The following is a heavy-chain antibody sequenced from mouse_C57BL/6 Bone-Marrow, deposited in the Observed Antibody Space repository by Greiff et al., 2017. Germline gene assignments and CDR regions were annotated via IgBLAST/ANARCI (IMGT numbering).Heavy chain of an antibody. J-gene: IGHJ2*01. Sequence: QVQLQQSGAELVKPGASVKMSCKASGYTFTSYWITWVKQRPGQGLEWIGDIYPTSGRTNYNEKFKSKGILTVDTSSNTAYMQLSSRTSEDSAVFYCARSSPLGRRFDYGGKGTTLTVSS. CDR2: IYPTSGRT. D-gene: IGHD4-1*01. CDR3: ARSSPLGRRFDY. CDR1: GYTFTSYW. V-gene: IGHV1-55*01.